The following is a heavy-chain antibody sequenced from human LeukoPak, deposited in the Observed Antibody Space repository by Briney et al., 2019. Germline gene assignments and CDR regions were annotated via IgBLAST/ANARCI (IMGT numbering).Heavy chain of an antibody. J-gene: IGHJ5*02. CDR2: IYHSGST. CDR3: ARGLRGYYVP. CDR1: GGSISSGGYS. V-gene: IGHV4-30-2*01. D-gene: IGHD3-22*01. Sequence: SQTLSLTCAVSGGSISSGGYSWSWIRQPPGKGLEWIGYIYHSGSTHYNPSLKSRVTISVDRSKNQFSLKLSSVTAADTAVYYCARGLRGYYVPWGQGTLVTVSS.